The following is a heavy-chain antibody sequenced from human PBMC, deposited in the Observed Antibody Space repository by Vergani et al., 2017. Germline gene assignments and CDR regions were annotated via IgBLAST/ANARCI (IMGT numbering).Heavy chain of an antibody. V-gene: IGHV1-69*01. CDR2: IIPIFGTA. CDR3: ARQKKLAKDAFDI. D-gene: IGHD1-1*01. J-gene: IGHJ3*02. CDR1: GGTFSSYA. Sequence: VSCKASGGTFSSYAISWVRQAPGQGLEWMGGIIPIFGTANYAQKFQGRVTITADESTSTAYMELSSLRSEDTAVYYCARQKKLAKDAFDIWGQGTMVTVSS.